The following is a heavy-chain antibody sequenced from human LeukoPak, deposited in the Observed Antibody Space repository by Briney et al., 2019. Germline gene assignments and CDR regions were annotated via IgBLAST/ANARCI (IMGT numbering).Heavy chain of an antibody. V-gene: IGHV4-59*01. CDR2: IYYSGNT. Sequence: SETLSLTCTVSGGSISGYYWSWIRQPPGKGLEWIGYIYYSGNTNYNPSLKSRVTISVDTSKNQFSLKLSSVTAADTAVYYCATSIAVGFDYWGQGTLVTVSS. CDR1: GGSISGYY. J-gene: IGHJ4*02. D-gene: IGHD6-19*01. CDR3: ATSIAVGFDY.